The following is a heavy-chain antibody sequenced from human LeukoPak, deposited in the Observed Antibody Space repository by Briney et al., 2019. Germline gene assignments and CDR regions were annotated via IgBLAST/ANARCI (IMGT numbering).Heavy chain of an antibody. J-gene: IGHJ4*02. V-gene: IGHV4-34*01. CDR2: INHSGST. CDR3: ARVRAQSRQIQKIVVVPAAKSGPFDY. D-gene: IGHD2-2*01. CDR1: GGSFSGYY. Sequence: SETLSLTCAVYGGSFSGYYWSWIRQPPGKGLEWIGEINHSGSTIYNPSLKSRVTISVDTSKNQFSLKLSSVTAADTAVYYCARVRAQSRQIQKIVVVPAAKSGPFDYWGQGTLVTVSS.